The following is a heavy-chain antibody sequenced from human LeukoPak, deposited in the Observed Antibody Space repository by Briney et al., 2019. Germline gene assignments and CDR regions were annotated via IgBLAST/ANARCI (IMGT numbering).Heavy chain of an antibody. CDR1: GYTFTGYY. Sequence: GASVKVSCKASGYTFTGYYMHWVRQAPGQGLEWMGWINPNSGGTNYAQKFQGWVTMTRDTSISTAYMELRSLRSDDTAVYYCARQTYDIFTGYSPTDYWGQGTLVTVSS. CDR2: INPNSGGT. CDR3: ARQTYDIFTGYSPTDY. V-gene: IGHV1-2*04. J-gene: IGHJ4*02. D-gene: IGHD3-9*01.